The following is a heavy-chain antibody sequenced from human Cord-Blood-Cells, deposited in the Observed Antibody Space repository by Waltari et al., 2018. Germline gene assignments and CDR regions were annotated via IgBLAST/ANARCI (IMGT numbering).Heavy chain of an antibody. CDR3: ARGGSSSVYYFDY. V-gene: IGHV1-69*09. D-gene: IGHD6-6*01. CDR2: IIPILGTA. Sequence: QVQLVQCGAAATKPGSPVKVSCKASGGTLRSQAISWVRQAPGQGLEWMGRIIPILGTANYAQKSQGRVTITVDKSTSTAYMELSSLRSEDTAVYYCARGGSSSVYYFDYWGQGTLVTVSS. J-gene: IGHJ4*02. CDR1: GGTLRSQA.